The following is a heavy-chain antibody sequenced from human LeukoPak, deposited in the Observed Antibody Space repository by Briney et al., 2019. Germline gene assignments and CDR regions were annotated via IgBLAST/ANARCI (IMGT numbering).Heavy chain of an antibody. CDR2: IYYSGST. V-gene: IGHV4-61*08. J-gene: IGHJ4*02. CDR1: GGSISSGGYS. D-gene: IGHD3-22*01. CDR3: ARTRFGDSSGYPRAPFDY. Sequence: PSQTLSLTCAVSGGSISSGGYSWSWIRQPPGKGLEWIGYIYYSGSTNYNPSLKSRVTISVDTSKNQFSLKLSSVTAADTAVYYCARTRFGDSSGYPRAPFDYWGQGTLVTVSS.